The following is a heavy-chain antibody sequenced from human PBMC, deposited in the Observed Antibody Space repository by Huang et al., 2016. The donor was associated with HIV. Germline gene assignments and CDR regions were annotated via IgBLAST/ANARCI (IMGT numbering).Heavy chain of an antibody. Sequence: EVQLLESGGGLVQPGGSLRLSCAASGFTFNSYAMSWVRQAAGKGREGVSAIIGRGGNTYYADSVKGRFTISRDNSKNTLFLQMSGLRAEDTAVYYCSRDDFWSGYSDYYGLDVWGQGTTVTVSS. CDR2: IIGRGGNT. J-gene: IGHJ6*02. CDR1: GFTFNSYA. V-gene: IGHV3-23*01. CDR3: SRDDFWSGYSDYYGLDV. D-gene: IGHD3-3*01.